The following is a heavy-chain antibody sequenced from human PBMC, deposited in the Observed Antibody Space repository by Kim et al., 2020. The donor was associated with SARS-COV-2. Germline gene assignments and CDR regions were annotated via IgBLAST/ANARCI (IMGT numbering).Heavy chain of an antibody. CDR3: ARAARGGAPFDY. J-gene: IGHJ4*02. Sequence: EAASVKGRITTTRANDKNSLDLQMNSLRDDDTAVYYCARAARGGAPFDYWGQGTLVTVSS. V-gene: IGHV3-48*03. D-gene: IGHD2-21*01.